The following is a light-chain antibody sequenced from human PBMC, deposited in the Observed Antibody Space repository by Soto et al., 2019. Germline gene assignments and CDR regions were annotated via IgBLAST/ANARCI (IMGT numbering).Light chain of an antibody. J-gene: IGLJ2*01. Sequence: QTVVTQPPSASGTPGQRVTISCSGSSSSIGGNSVNWYQQFPGTAPKLLIYSSNYRPSGVPDRFSGSKSGTSASLAISGLQSEDEADYFCAAWDDSLNGVVFGGGTKLTVL. CDR2: SSN. CDR3: AAWDDSLNGVV. V-gene: IGLV1-44*01. CDR1: SSSIGGNS.